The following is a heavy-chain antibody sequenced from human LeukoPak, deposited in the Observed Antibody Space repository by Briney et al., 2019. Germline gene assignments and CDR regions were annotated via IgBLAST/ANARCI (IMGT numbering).Heavy chain of an antibody. V-gene: IGHV3-30*02. CDR2: IRYDGNNK. CDR3: AKGYGWEASYYYYYMDV. CDR1: GFTASSNY. Sequence: GGSLRLSCAASGFTASSNYMSWVREAPGKGLEWVAFIRYDGNNKYYADSVKGRFTISRDNSKNTRYLQMNSLRAEDTAVYYCAKGYGWEASYYYYYMDVWGKGTTVTISS. J-gene: IGHJ6*03. D-gene: IGHD1-26*01.